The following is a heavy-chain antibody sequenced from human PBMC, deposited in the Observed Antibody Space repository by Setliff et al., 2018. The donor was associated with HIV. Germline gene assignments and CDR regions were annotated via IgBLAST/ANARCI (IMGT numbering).Heavy chain of an antibody. J-gene: IGHJ4*02. D-gene: IGHD4-17*01. CDR3: ATDDYGGDSFDN. CDR1: GYTFTVYY. V-gene: IGHV1-2*02. CDR2: IKPDTGGT. Sequence: ASVKVSCKASGYTFTVYYMHWVRQAPGQGLEWMGWIKPDTGGTNYAQKFQGRVTMTRDTSITTAYMELSRLGADDTAVYYCATDDYGGDSFDNWGQGTLVTVSS.